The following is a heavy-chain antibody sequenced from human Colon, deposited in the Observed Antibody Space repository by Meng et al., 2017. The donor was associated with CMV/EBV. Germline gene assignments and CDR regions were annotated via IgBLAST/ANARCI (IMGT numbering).Heavy chain of an antibody. CDR2: IYSGGST. Sequence: QVVESVGDWVQHGGSLRLSCAASGLTVSSTHMSWVRQAPGKGLEWVSVIYSGGSTFYADSVKGRFTISRDNSKNTLYLQMNSLSAEDTAVYYCARGYSGTSSWGQGTLVTVSS. D-gene: IGHD1-26*01. V-gene: IGHV3-66*01. J-gene: IGHJ4*02. CDR3: ARGYSGTSS. CDR1: GLTVSSTH.